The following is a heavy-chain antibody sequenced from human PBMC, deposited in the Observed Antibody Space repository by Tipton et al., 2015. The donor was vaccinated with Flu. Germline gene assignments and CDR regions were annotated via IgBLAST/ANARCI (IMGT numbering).Heavy chain of an antibody. J-gene: IGHJ3*02. Sequence: SLRLSCAASGFTFSDYYMSWIRQAPGKGLEWVSYISSSGSTIYYADSVKGRFTISRDNAKNSLYLQMNSLRAGDTAVYYCALVGESGAFDIWGQGPMVTVSS. D-gene: IGHD3-10*01. CDR2: ISSSGSTI. CDR1: GFTFSDYY. CDR3: ALVGESGAFDI. V-gene: IGHV3-11*01.